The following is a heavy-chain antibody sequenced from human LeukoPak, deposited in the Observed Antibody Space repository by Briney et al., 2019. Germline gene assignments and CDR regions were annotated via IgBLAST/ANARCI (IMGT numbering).Heavy chain of an antibody. D-gene: IGHD3-10*01. V-gene: IGHV3-21*01. CDR1: GFTFISYS. J-gene: IGHJ3*02. CDR3: ARAVLLWFGELAGIDAFDI. CDR2: ISSSSSYI. Sequence: GGSLRLSCAASGFTFISYSMNWVRQAPGKGLEWVSSISSSSSYIYYADSVKGRFTISRDNAKNSLYLQMNSLRAEDTAVYYCARAVLLWFGELAGIDAFDIWGQGTMVTVSS.